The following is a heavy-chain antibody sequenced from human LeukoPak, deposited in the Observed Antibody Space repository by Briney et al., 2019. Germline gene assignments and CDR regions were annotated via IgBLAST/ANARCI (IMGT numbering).Heavy chain of an antibody. D-gene: IGHD1-1*01. CDR2: IYYSGST. J-gene: IGHJ5*02. CDR3: ARLGGNGYNWFDP. Sequence: PSETLSLTCTVSGGSISSYYWSWIRQPPGKGLEWIGYIYYSGSTNYNPSLKSRVTISVDTSKNQFSLKLSSVTAADTAVYYCARLGGNGYNWFDPWGQGTLVTVSS. V-gene: IGHV4-59*08. CDR1: GGSISSYY.